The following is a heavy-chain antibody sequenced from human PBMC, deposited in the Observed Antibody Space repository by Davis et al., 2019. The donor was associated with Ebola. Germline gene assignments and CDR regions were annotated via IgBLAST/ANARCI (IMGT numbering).Heavy chain of an antibody. CDR3: ARVQRSFDY. J-gene: IGHJ4*02. V-gene: IGHV4-59*01. D-gene: IGHD1-1*01. CDR2: IYYRGST. CDR1: GGSFSGYY. Sequence: SETLSLTCAVYGGSFSGYYWTWIRQPPGKGLEWIGYIYYRGSTNYNPSLKSRVTISVDTSKNQFSLKLSSVTAADTAVYYCARVQRSFDYWGQGTLVTVSS.